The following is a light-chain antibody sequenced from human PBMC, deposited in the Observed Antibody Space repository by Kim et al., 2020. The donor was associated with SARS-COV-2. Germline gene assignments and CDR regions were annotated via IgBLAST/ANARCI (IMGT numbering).Light chain of an antibody. CDR3: QQYDNWPPYT. CDR1: QSVSSN. CDR2: GAS. Sequence: GSPGERATLSCRASQSVSSNLAWYQHKPGQAPRLLIYGASTRATGIPARFSGSGSGTEFTLTISSLQSEDFAVYYCQQYDNWPPYTFGQGTKLEI. J-gene: IGKJ2*01. V-gene: IGKV3-15*01.